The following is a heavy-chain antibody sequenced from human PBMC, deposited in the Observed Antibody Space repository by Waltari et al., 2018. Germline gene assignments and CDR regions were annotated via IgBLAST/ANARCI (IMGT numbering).Heavy chain of an antibody. Sequence: EVQLVESGGGLVQPGGSLRLSCEASGFTFSSSYMHWVRQAPGKGRVWVLRINPDGRSTNYADSVKGRFTISRDNGKNTLYLQMNSVRAEDAAVYYCARDGGGNGYIHYWGQGTLVTVSS. J-gene: IGHJ4*02. CDR2: INPDGRST. V-gene: IGHV3-74*01. CDR1: GFTFSSSY. D-gene: IGHD3-16*01. CDR3: ARDGGGNGYIHY.